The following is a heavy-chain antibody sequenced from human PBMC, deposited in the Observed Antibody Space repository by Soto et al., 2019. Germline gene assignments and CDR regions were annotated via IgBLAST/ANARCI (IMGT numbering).Heavy chain of an antibody. CDR1: GFTVSSYG. D-gene: IGHD6-13*01. V-gene: IGHV3-33*01. Sequence: QVQLVESGGGVVQPGRSLRLSCAASGFTVSSYGMHGVRQAPGKGLEWVAVIWYDGSNKYYADSVKGRFTISRDNSKNTLYLQMNSLRAEDTAVYYCARDTIAAAGTFDYWGQGTLVTVSS. CDR3: ARDTIAAAGTFDY. J-gene: IGHJ4*02. CDR2: IWYDGSNK.